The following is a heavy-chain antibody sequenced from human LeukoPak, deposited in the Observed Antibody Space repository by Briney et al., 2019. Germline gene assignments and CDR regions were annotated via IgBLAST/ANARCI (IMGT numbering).Heavy chain of an antibody. CDR1: GGSFSGYY. CDR2: INHSGST. D-gene: IGHD3-22*01. J-gene: IGHJ4*02. CDR3: ARGQAYYYDSSGYYD. Sequence: SETLSLTCAVYGGSFSGYYWSWIRQPPGKGLEWIGEINHSGSTNYNPSLKSRVTISVDTSKNQFPLKLSSVTAADTAVYYCARGQAYYYDSSGYYDWGQGTLVTVSS. V-gene: IGHV4-34*01.